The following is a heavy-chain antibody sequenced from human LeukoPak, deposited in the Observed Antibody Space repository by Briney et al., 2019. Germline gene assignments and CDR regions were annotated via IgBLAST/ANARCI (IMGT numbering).Heavy chain of an antibody. CDR3: AKVPLIAAPKHFDY. J-gene: IGHJ4*02. D-gene: IGHD6-13*01. CDR1: GFTFDDYA. V-gene: IGHV3-20*04. Sequence: GGSLRLSCAASGFTFDDYAMHWVRQAPGKGLEWVSGINWNGGSTGYADSVKGRFTISRDNAKNSLYLQMNSLRAEDTALYYCAKVPLIAAPKHFDYWGQGTLVTVSS. CDR2: INWNGGST.